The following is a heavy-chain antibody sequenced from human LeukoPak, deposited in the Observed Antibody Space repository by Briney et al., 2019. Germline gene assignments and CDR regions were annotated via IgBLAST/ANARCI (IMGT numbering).Heavy chain of an antibody. CDR3: AKDPGLAYDSSGPLDY. CDR1: GFTFSSYG. J-gene: IGHJ4*02. V-gene: IGHV3-30*18. D-gene: IGHD3-22*01. Sequence: GGSLRLSCAASGFTFSSYGMHWVRQAPGKGLEWVAVISYDGSNKYYADSVKGRFTISRDNSKNTLYLQMNSLRAEDTAVYYCAKDPGLAYDSSGPLDYWGQGTLVTVSS. CDR2: ISYDGSNK.